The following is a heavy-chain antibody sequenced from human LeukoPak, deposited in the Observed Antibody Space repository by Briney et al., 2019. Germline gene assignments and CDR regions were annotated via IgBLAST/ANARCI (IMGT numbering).Heavy chain of an antibody. V-gene: IGHV3-30*03. Sequence: GGSLRLSCAASGFTFSSYGMHWVRQAPGKWLEWVAVISYDGSNKFYADSVKGRFTISRDNSKNTLYLQMNSLRAEDTAVYFCARAASNWFDPWGQGTLVTVSS. CDR3: ARAASNWFDP. CDR2: ISYDGSNK. CDR1: GFTFSSYG. J-gene: IGHJ5*02.